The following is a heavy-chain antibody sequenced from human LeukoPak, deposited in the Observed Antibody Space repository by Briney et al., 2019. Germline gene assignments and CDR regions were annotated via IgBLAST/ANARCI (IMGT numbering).Heavy chain of an antibody. CDR3: ARSAGGVIVVVTPALSRTRPPYYYYYMDV. J-gene: IGHJ6*03. CDR2: IIPIFGTA. V-gene: IGHV1-69*13. CDR1: GYTFTDYG. D-gene: IGHD2-2*01. Sequence: SVKVSCKASGYTFTDYGISWVRQAPGQGLEWMGGIIPIFGTANYAQKFQGRVTITADESTRSAYMELSSLRSEDTAVYYCARSAGGVIVVVTPALSRTRPPYYYYYMDVWGRGTTVTVSS.